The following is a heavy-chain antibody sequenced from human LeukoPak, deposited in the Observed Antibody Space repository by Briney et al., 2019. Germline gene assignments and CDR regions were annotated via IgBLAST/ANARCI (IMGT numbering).Heavy chain of an antibody. J-gene: IGHJ6*02. D-gene: IGHD3-9*01. V-gene: IGHV3-48*03. CDR1: GFTFSSYE. CDR3: ARDSGGYYDILTGLGSGMDV. Sequence: PGGSLRLSCAASGFTFSSYEMNWVRQAPGKGLEWVSYISSSGSTIYYADSVKGRFTISRDNAKNSLYLQMNSLRAEDTAVYYCARDSGGYYDILTGLGSGMDVWGQGTTVTVSS. CDR2: ISSSGSTI.